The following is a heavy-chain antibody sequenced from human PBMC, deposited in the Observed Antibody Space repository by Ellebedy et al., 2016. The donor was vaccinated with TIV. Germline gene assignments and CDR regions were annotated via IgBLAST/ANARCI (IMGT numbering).Heavy chain of an antibody. CDR1: GFTFSSYA. V-gene: IGHV3-64D*06. J-gene: IGHJ4*02. CDR2: ISSNGGST. D-gene: IGHD1-26*01. CDR3: AKISWEWELLETMMGDFDY. Sequence: GESLKISXSASGFTFSSYAMHWVRQAPGKGLEYVSAISSNGGSTYYADSVKGRFTISRDNSKNTLYLQMNSLRAEDTAVYYCAKISWEWELLETMMGDFDYWGQGTLVTVSS.